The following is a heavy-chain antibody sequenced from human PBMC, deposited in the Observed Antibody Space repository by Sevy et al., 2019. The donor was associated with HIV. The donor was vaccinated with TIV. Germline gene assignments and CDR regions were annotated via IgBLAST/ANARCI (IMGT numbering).Heavy chain of an antibody. J-gene: IGHJ3*02. CDR2: ISYDGSSK. CDR1: GFNFSSYG. V-gene: IGHV3-30*18. CDR3: AKESGSYYDFWSGHDAFDI. Sequence: GGSLRLSCAASGFNFSSYGMHWVRQAPGKGLEWVAVISYDGSSKYYAESVKGRFTISRDNSKNTLYLQISSLRAEDTAVHYCAKESGSYYDFWSGHDAFDIWGQGTMVTVSS. D-gene: IGHD3-3*01.